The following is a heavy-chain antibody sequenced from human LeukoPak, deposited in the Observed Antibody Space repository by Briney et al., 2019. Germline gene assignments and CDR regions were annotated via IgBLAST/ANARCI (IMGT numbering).Heavy chain of an antibody. V-gene: IGHV1-69*13. CDR1: GGTFSSYA. Sequence: GASVKVSCKASGGTFSSYAISWVRRAPGQVLEWMGGIIPIFGTANYAQKFQGRVTITADESTSTAYMELSSLRSEDTAVYYCARGVVVVPAGTNWFDPWGQGTLVTVSS. D-gene: IGHD2-2*01. CDR2: IIPIFGTA. J-gene: IGHJ5*02. CDR3: ARGVVVVPAGTNWFDP.